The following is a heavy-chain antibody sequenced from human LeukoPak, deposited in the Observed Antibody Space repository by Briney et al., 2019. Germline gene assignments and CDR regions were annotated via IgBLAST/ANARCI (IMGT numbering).Heavy chain of an antibody. J-gene: IGHJ4*02. CDR3: ARGSGSKAARPKYFDY. V-gene: IGHV4-34*01. D-gene: IGHD6-6*01. CDR1: SGSFSGYY. CDR2: INHSGST. Sequence: SETLSLTCAVYSGSFSGYYWSWIRQPPGKGLEWIGEINHSGSTNYNPSLRSRVTISVDTSKNQFSLKLSSVTAADTAVYYCARGSGSKAARPKYFDYWGQGTLVTVSS.